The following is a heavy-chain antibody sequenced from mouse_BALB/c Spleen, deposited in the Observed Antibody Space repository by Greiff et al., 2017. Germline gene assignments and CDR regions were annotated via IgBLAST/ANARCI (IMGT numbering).Heavy chain of an antibody. Sequence: QVQLQQSGAELARPGASVKLSCKASGYTFTDYYINWVKQRTGQGLEWIGEIYPGSGNTYYNEKFKGKATLTADKSSSTAYMQLSSLTSEDSAVYFCARRAAEDYWGQGTTLTVSS. D-gene: IGHD1-2*01. J-gene: IGHJ2*01. CDR3: ARRAAEDY. V-gene: IGHV1-77*01. CDR2: IYPGSGNT. CDR1: GYTFTDYY.